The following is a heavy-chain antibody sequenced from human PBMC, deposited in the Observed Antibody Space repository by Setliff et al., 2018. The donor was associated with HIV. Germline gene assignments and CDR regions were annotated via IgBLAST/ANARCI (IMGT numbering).Heavy chain of an antibody. V-gene: IGHV4-38-2*01. CDR2: VYHSGTT. CDR3: MRGRSITIFGVAYFDF. CDR1: GYSISTAYY. D-gene: IGHD3-3*01. Sequence: SETLSLTCAVPGYSISTAYYWGWIRQPPGKGLEWIGSVYHSGTTYYNPSLKSRVTISVDMSNNQFSLKVTSVTAADTAVYYCMRGRSITIFGVAYFDFWGQGTQVTVSS. J-gene: IGHJ4*02.